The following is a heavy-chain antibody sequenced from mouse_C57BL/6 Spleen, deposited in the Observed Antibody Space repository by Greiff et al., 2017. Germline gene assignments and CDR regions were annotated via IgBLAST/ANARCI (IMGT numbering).Heavy chain of an antibody. Sequence: DVKLVESGGGLVKPGGSLKLSCAASGFTFRDYGMHWVRQAPEKGLEWVAYISSGSSTIYSADTVKGRFTISRDNAKNTLFLQMTSLRSEDTAMYYCARPYYGSLYCDYWGQGTTLTVSS. V-gene: IGHV5-17*01. J-gene: IGHJ2*01. CDR3: ARPYYGSLYCDY. CDR1: GFTFRDYG. D-gene: IGHD1-1*01. CDR2: ISSGSSTI.